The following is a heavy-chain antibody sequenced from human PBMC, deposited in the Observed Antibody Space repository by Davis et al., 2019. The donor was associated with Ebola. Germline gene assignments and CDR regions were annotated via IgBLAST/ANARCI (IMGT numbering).Heavy chain of an antibody. V-gene: IGHV5-51*01. D-gene: IGHD2-8*02. Sequence: GESLKISCNDSENSFTSYWIGWVRQMPGKGQEWMGIIYTGDSDTRYSPSFRGQVTISADKSTRTAYLQWCSLKASDTAMYYCASLRRTITGMDDSFDIWGQGTMVTVSS. J-gene: IGHJ3*02. CDR3: ASLRRTITGMDDSFDI. CDR2: IYTGDSDT. CDR1: ENSFTSYW.